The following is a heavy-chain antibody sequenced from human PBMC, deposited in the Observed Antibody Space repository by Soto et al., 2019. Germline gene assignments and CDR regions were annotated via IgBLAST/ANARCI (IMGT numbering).Heavy chain of an antibody. CDR1: GFTFSTYA. D-gene: IGHD2-2*01. CDR2: ISGSGGNT. V-gene: IGHV3-23*01. J-gene: IGHJ6*02. CDR3: AKEGGYCSSTSCPTDYYYGMDV. Sequence: PGGSLRLSCAASGFTFSTYAMSWVRQAPGKGLEWVSAISGSGGNTYYADSVKGRFTISRDNSKNTLFLQMNSLRAEDTAIYYCAKEGGYCSSTSCPTDYYYGMDVWGQGTTVTVSS.